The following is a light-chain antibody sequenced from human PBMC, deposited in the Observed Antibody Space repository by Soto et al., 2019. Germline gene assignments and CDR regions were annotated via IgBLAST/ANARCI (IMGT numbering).Light chain of an antibody. Sequence: EIVLTQSPGTLSLSPGERATVSCRASQIVSSTYLAWYQQKPGQAPRLLIHSASSRATSIPDRFSGSGSGTDFTLTISRLEPEDFAVYYCQQYGNSPPTSFGGGTKVEIK. CDR3: QQYGNSPPTS. V-gene: IGKV3-20*01. J-gene: IGKJ4*01. CDR2: SAS. CDR1: QIVSSTY.